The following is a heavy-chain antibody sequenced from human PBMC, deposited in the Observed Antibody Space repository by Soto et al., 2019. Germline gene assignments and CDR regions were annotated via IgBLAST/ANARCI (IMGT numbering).Heavy chain of an antibody. CDR3: AREGGYFDSSGSGVYHYFGVDV. V-gene: IGHV4-4*07. J-gene: IGHJ6*02. Sequence: LSLTCTDSGGPISPYFWSWIRQPAGKGLEWIGRIYYTGSTNYNPPLESRVSISLDTARKQISLEVKSVTAADTAVYYCAREGGYFDSSGSGVYHYFGVDVWPRVSTFIVSS. D-gene: IGHD3-22*01. CDR1: GGPISPYF. CDR2: IYYTGST.